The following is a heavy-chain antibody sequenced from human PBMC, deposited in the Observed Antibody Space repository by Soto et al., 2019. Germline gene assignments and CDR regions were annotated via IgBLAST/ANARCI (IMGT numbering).Heavy chain of an antibody. CDR3: AKATIAVAGNFDY. CDR1: GGSISSSNW. J-gene: IGHJ4*02. V-gene: IGHV4-4*02. Sequence: QVQLQESGPGLVKPSGTLSLTCAVSGGSISSSNWWSWVRQPPGKGLEWIGEIYQSGRTNYNPSLKSRVTISVDKSKNQFSLKLSSVPAADTAVYYCAKATIAVAGNFDYWGQGTLVTVSS. D-gene: IGHD6-19*01. CDR2: IYQSGRT.